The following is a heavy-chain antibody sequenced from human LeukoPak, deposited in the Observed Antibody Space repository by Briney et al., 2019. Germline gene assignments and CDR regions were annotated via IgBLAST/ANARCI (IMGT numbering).Heavy chain of an antibody. CDR2: IYSGGST. D-gene: IGHD2-15*01. CDR3: ARGGTFPIFDY. V-gene: IGHV3-53*01. J-gene: IGHJ4*02. Sequence: GGSLRLSCAASGFTVSSNYMSWVRQAPGKGLEWVSVIYSGGSTYYADSVKGRFTISRDNSKNTLYLQMDSLRAEDTAVYYCARGGTFPIFDYWGQGTLVTVSS. CDR1: GFTVSSNY.